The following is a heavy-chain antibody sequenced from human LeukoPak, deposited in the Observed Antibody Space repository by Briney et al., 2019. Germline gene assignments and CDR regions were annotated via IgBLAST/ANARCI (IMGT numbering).Heavy chain of an antibody. D-gene: IGHD5-24*01. Sequence: GGSLRLSCAASGFTVSNNYMTWVRQAPGKGLESVSVINDGGRTFYADSVKDRFTISRDNTKNMLYLQMSSLRAEDTAVYYCAGAPETGHWGQGTLVTVSS. CDR1: GFTVSNNY. J-gene: IGHJ4*02. CDR3: AGAPETGH. V-gene: IGHV3-66*01. CDR2: INDGGRT.